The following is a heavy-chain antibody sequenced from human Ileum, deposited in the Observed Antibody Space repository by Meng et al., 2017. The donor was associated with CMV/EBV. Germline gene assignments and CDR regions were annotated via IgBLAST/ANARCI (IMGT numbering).Heavy chain of an antibody. CDR3: ARLKEKYCNDGGCYSGFDH. Sequence: QLQLRESGPGLVKPSQTLSLTCTVSSGSIRSGDYYWGWIRQPPGKGLEWIGNIYYSGNTYYNSSLKSRVTMSVDTSNNQFSLKLTSVTAADTAVYYCARLKEKYCNDGGCYSGFDHWGQGTLVTVSS. CDR1: SGSIRSGDYY. CDR2: IYYSGNT. V-gene: IGHV4-30-4*01. J-gene: IGHJ4*02. D-gene: IGHD2-15*01.